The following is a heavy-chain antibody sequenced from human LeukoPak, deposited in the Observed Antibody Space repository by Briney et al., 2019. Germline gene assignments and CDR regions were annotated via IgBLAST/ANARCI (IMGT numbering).Heavy chain of an antibody. CDR2: IWYDGSNK. CDR1: GSTFSSYG. D-gene: IGHD3-3*01. V-gene: IGHV3-33*01. CDR3: ARDPYYDFWSGYYTYYYYGMDV. Sequence: PGGSLRLSCAASGSTFSSYGMHWVRQAPGKGLEWVAVIWYDGSNKYYADSVKGRFTISRDNSKNTLYLQMNSLRAEDTAVYYCARDPYYDFWSGYYTYYYYGMDVWGQGTTVTVSS. J-gene: IGHJ6*02.